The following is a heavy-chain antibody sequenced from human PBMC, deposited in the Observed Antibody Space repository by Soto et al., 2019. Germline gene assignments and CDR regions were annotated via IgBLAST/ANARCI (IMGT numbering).Heavy chain of an antibody. D-gene: IGHD3-16*01. CDR2: ISAYNGNT. V-gene: IGHV1-18*01. CDR3: ARVLDYIWGSYSFGHAFAI. J-gene: IGHJ3*02. Sequence: ASVKVSCKASGYTFTSYGISWVRRAPGQGLEWMGWISAYNGNTNYAQKLQGRVTMTTDTSTSTAYMELRSLRSDDTAVYYCARVLDYIWGSYSFGHAFAIWGQGTMVTVSS. CDR1: GYTFTSYG.